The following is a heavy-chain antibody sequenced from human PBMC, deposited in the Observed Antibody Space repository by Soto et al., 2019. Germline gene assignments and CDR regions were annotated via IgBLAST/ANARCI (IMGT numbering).Heavy chain of an antibody. CDR2: IYWDDDK. J-gene: IGHJ4*02. D-gene: IGHD6-6*01. Sequence: QITLKESGPTLVKPTQTLTLTCTFSGFSLSTSGVGVGWIRQPPGKALEWLALIYWDDDKRYSPSLKSRLTITKDTSKNQVVLTKTNMDPVDTATYYCAHSTFSRAARSFDYWGQGTLATVSS. CDR3: AHSTFSRAARSFDY. CDR1: GFSLSTSGVG. V-gene: IGHV2-5*02.